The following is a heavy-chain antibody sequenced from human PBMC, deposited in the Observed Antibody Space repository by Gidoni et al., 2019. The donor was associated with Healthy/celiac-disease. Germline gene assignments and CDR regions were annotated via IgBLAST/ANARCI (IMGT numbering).Heavy chain of an antibody. D-gene: IGHD3-9*01. CDR1: GFTFDAYA. V-gene: IGHV3-9*01. CDR3: AKDPNYDILTGYLDYFDY. CDR2: ISWNSGSI. J-gene: IGHJ4*02. Sequence: EVQLVESGGGLVQPGRSLRLSCAASGFTFDAYAMHWVRQAPGKGLEWVSGISWNSGSIGYADSVKGRFTISRDNAKNSLYLQMNSLRAEDTALYYCAKDPNYDILTGYLDYFDYWGQGTLVTVSS.